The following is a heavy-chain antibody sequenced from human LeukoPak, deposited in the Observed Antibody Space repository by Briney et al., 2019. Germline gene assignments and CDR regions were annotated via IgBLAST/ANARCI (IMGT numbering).Heavy chain of an antibody. CDR1: GFPFNSCW. CDR2: IKQDGNET. V-gene: IGHV3-7*01. CDR3: ARDTHITGNDY. J-gene: IGHJ4*02. D-gene: IGHD1-20*01. Sequence: PGGSLGLFCAASGFPFNSCWMRWAREARGRGLGWVTTIKQDGNETYYVDSVKGRFTISRHNAKNSLYLQMNSLRAEDTAVYYCARDTHITGNDYWAQGTLVTVSS.